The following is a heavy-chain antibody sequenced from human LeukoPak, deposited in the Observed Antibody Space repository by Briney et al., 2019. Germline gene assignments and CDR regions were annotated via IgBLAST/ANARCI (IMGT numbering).Heavy chain of an antibody. CDR3: ARGTDPVDY. J-gene: IGHJ4*02. V-gene: IGHV4-39*07. CDR2: IYYSGST. Sequence: SETLSLTCTVSGGSISSSSYYWGWIRQPPGKGLEWIGSIYYSGSTNYNPSLKSRVTISVDTSKNQFSLKLSSVTAADTAVYYCARGTDPVDYWGQGTLVTVSS. CDR1: GGSISSSSYY.